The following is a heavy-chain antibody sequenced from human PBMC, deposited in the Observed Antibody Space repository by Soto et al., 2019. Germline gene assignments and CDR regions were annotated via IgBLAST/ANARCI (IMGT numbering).Heavy chain of an antibody. D-gene: IGHD6-19*01. CDR2: IYSGGTT. CDR1: GFTVSSNF. J-gene: IGHJ4*02. V-gene: IGHV3-53*04. Sequence: PGGSLRLSCAASGFTVSSNFMSWVRQAPGKGLEWVSVIYSGGTTYYADSVKGRFTISRHNSKNTLYLQMNSLRPEDTAVYYCARGAGYSSGWYDYWGQGTLVTLSS. CDR3: ARGAGYSSGWYDY.